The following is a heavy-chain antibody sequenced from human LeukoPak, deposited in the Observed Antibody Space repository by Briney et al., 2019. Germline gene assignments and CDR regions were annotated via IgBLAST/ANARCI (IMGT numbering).Heavy chain of an antibody. V-gene: IGHV1-69*13. D-gene: IGHD5-18*01. Sequence: SVKVSCKASGGTFSSYAISWVRQAPGQGLKWMGGIIPIFGTANYAQKFQGRVTITADESTSTAYMELSSLRSEDTAVYYCASDKDTAMWAFDYWGQGTLVTVSS. CDR2: IIPIFGTA. CDR1: GGTFSSYA. CDR3: ASDKDTAMWAFDY. J-gene: IGHJ4*02.